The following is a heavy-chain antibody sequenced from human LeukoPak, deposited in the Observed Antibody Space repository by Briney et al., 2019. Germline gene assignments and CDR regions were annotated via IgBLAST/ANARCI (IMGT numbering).Heavy chain of an antibody. D-gene: IGHD3-22*01. J-gene: IGHJ4*02. V-gene: IGHV3-23*01. CDR3: AKGGGYYDTSGPTFSN. CDR2: ISGSGGST. CDR1: GFTFSSYA. Sequence: GGSLRLSCAASGFTFSSYAMSWVRQAPGKGLEWVSAISGSGGSTYYADSVMGRFTISRDNSKNTLYLQMNSLRAEDTAVYYCAKGGGYYDTSGPTFSNWGQGTLVTVSS.